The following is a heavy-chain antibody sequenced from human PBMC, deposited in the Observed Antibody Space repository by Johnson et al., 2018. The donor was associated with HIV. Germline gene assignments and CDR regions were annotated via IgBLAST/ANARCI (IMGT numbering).Heavy chain of an antibody. V-gene: IGHV3-23*04. D-gene: IGHD5-24*01. CDR1: GFTFSSYA. J-gene: IGHJ3*02. Sequence: VQLVESGGGVVQPGRSLRLSCVVSGFTFSSYAMSWVRQAPGKGLEWVSGISGRGGSTYYADSVKGRFTISRDNSKNTLYLQMNSLRAEDTAVYYCARACRDGYTCDAFDIWGQGTMVTVSS. CDR3: ARACRDGYTCDAFDI. CDR2: ISGRGGST.